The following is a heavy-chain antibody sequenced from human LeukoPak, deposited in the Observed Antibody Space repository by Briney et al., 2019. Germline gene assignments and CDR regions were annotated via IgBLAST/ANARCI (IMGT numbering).Heavy chain of an antibody. D-gene: IGHD3-16*02. J-gene: IGHJ3*02. CDR1: GFTFSSCA. CDR3: AKNGKVGVIVIGAFDI. V-gene: IGHV3-23*01. CDR2: ISGSGGST. Sequence: GGSLRLSCAASGFTFSSCAMSWVRQAPGKGLEWVSAISGSGGSTYYADSVKGRFTISRDNSKNTLYLQMNSLRAEDTAVYYCAKNGKVGVIVIGAFDIWGQGTMVTVSS.